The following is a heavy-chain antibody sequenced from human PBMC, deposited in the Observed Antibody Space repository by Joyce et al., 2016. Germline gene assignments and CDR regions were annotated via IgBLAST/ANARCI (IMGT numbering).Heavy chain of an antibody. J-gene: IGHJ3*01. Sequence: IQLEESVGTLVPPGGSVSLSCKVSLGRSSNYVMAWVRQAAGKGVGGVSGIGASGVGRYYADSGKGRFTVSRDNSKNMMYLQMTSLRIEDTAIYYCARAMTVVVAYTLRDGFDVWGQGTMVAVSS. CDR1: LGRSSNYV. V-gene: IGHV3-23*04. CDR3: ARAMTVVVAYTLRDGFDV. D-gene: IGHD2-15*01. CDR2: IGASGVGR.